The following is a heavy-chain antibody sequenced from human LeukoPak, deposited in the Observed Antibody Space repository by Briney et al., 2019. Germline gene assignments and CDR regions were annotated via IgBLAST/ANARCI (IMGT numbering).Heavy chain of an antibody. J-gene: IGHJ4*02. CDR3: ARDPSERGAARSYYFDY. Sequence: PGGSLRLSCAASGFTFSSYGMHWVRQAPGKGLEWVAVIWYDGSNKYYADSVKGRFTISRDNSKNTLYLQMNSLRAEDTAVYYCARDPSERGAARSYYFDYWGQGTLVTVSS. CDR2: IWYDGSNK. D-gene: IGHD6-6*01. V-gene: IGHV3-33*01. CDR1: GFTFSSYG.